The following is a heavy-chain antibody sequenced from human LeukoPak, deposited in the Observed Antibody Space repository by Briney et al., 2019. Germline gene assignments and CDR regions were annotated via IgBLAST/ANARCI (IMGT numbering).Heavy chain of an antibody. CDR2: ISGSGGST. V-gene: IGHV3-23*01. CDR3: AKNADYGGNSGLDY. CDR1: GFTFSSYA. D-gene: IGHD4-23*01. J-gene: IGHJ4*02. Sequence: GGPPRLSCAASGFTFSSYAMSWVRQAPGKGLEWVSAISGSGGSTYYADSVKGRFTISRDNSKNTLYLQMNSLRAEDTAVYYCAKNADYGGNSGLDYWGQGTLVTVSS.